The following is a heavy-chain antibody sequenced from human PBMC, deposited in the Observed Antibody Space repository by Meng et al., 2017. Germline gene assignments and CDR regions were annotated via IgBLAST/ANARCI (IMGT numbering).Heavy chain of an antibody. CDR3: ARAPKPAGYRGELDAFDI. CDR2: ISSSGSTI. Sequence: GASLKISCAASGFTFSDYYMSWIRRAPGKGLEWVSYISSSGSTIYYADSVKGRFTISRDNAKNSLYLQMNSLRAEDTAVYYCARAPKPAGYRGELDAFDIWGQGTMVTVSS. J-gene: IGHJ3*02. CDR1: GFTFSDYY. D-gene: IGHD3-9*01. V-gene: IGHV3-11*01.